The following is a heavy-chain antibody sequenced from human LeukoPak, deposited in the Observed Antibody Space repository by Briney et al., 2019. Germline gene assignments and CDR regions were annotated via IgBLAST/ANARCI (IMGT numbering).Heavy chain of an antibody. CDR2: INPSGGST. CDR3: ARDYGDRGNDY. J-gene: IGHJ4*02. V-gene: IGHV1-46*01. D-gene: IGHD4-17*01. Sequence: ASVKVSCKASGYTFTSYYMHWVRQAPGQGLEWMGIINPSGGSTSYAQKFQGRVTMTRDTSKNQFSLKLSSVTAADTAVYYCARDYGDRGNDYWGQGTLVTVSS. CDR1: GYTFTSYY.